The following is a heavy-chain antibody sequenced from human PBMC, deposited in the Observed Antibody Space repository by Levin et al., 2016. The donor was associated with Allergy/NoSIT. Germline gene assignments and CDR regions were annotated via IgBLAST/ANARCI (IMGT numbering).Heavy chain of an antibody. CDR2: IYYSGST. Sequence: RQAPGKGLEWIGYIYYSGSTNYNPSLKSRVTISVDTSKNQFSLKLSSVTAADTAVYYCARLKDYGDSTWWFDPWGQGTLVTVSS. J-gene: IGHJ5*02. CDR3: ARLKDYGDSTWWFDP. V-gene: IGHV4-59*08. D-gene: IGHD4-17*01.